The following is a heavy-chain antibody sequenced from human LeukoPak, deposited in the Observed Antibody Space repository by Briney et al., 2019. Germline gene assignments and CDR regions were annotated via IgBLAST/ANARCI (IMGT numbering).Heavy chain of an antibody. Sequence: GGSLRLSCAASGFTFSDYYMSWIRQAPGKGLDWVSYISSSGSTIYYADSVKGRFTISRDNAKNSLYLQMNSLRAEDTAVYYCAREGCSGGSCYVHAGVDYWGQGTLVTVSS. CDR2: ISSSGSTI. CDR3: AREGCSGGSCYVHAGVDY. CDR1: GFTFSDYY. J-gene: IGHJ4*02. V-gene: IGHV3-11*04. D-gene: IGHD2-15*01.